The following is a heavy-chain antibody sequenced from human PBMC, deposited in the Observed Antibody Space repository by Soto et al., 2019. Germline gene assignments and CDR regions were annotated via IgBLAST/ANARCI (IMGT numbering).Heavy chain of an antibody. J-gene: IGHJ4*02. Sequence: GESLKISCAASGFTFSSYWMSWVRQAPGKGLEWVANIKQDGSEKYYVDSVKGRFTISRDNAKNSLYLQMNSLRAEDTAVYYCARGLRYSSSWIYWGQGTLVTVSS. CDR3: ARGLRYSSSWIY. CDR1: GFTFSSYW. D-gene: IGHD6-13*01. CDR2: IKQDGSEK. V-gene: IGHV3-7*05.